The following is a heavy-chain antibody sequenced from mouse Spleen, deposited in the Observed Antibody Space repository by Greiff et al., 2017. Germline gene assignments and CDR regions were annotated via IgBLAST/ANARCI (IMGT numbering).Heavy chain of an antibody. D-gene: IGHD2-1*01. Sequence: EVQLVESGGGLVKRGGSLKLSCAASGFTFSSYAMSWVRQTPEKRLEWVATISSGGGNTYYPDSVKGRFTISRDNAKNTLYLQMSSLKSEDTAMYYCARHEHYGNGFAYWGQGTLVTVSA. J-gene: IGHJ3*01. V-gene: IGHV5-9-3*01. CDR1: GFTFSSYA. CDR3: ARHEHYGNGFAY. CDR2: ISSGGGNT.